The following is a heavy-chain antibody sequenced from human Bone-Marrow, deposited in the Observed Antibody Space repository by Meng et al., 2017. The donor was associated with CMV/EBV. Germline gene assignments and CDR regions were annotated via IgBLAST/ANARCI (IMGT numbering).Heavy chain of an antibody. CDR3: AKDRVEYYYGSGSYYTLN. J-gene: IGHJ4*02. D-gene: IGHD3-10*01. CDR1: GFTFSSYG. Sequence: GESLKISCAASGFTFSSYGMHWVRQAPGKGLEWVAFIRYDGSNKYYADSVKGRFTISRDNSKNTLYLQMNSLRAEDTAVYYCAKDRVEYYYGSGSYYTLNWGQGTLVTVSS. CDR2: IRYDGSNK. V-gene: IGHV3-30*02.